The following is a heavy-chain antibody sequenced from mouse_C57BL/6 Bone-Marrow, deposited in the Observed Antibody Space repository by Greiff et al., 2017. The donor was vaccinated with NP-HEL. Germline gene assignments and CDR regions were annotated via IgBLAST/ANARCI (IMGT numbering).Heavy chain of an antibody. V-gene: IGHV1-82*01. Sequence: VQLQQSGPELVKPGASVKISCKASGYAFSSSWMNWVKQRPGKGLEWIGRIYPGDGDTNYNGKFKGKATLTADKSSSTAYMQLSSLTSEDSAVYFCARKPDYGSPYFDYWGQGTTLTVSS. CDR2: IYPGDGDT. J-gene: IGHJ2*01. CDR1: GYAFSSSW. D-gene: IGHD1-1*01. CDR3: ARKPDYGSPYFDY.